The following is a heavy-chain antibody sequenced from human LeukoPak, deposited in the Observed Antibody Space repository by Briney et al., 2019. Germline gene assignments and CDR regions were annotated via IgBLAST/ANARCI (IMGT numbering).Heavy chain of an antibody. CDR2: ISWNSGSI. CDR3: AKDTGSGYYYYFAY. Sequence: GGSLRLSCAASGFTFDDYAMHWVRQAPGKGLEWVSGISWNSGSIGYADSVKGRFTISRDNAKSSLYLQMNSLRTEDTAFYYCAKDTGSGYYYYFAYWGREPWSPSPQ. D-gene: IGHD3-22*01. V-gene: IGHV3-9*01. CDR1: GFTFDDYA. J-gene: IGHJ4*02.